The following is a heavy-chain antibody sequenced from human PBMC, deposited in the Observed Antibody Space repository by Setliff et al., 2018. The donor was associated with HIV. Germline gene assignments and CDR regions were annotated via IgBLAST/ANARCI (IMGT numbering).Heavy chain of an antibody. Sequence: PSETLSLTCSVSGVSVGSGDYYWHWIRQHPEKALEWIGYIFHSGDTYYNPSLKSRISMSVDTSKNQFSLELTSLTAEDTAVYYCLPKRIVVPYWGQGTLVTVSS. CDR1: GVSVGSGDYY. J-gene: IGHJ4*02. CDR3: LPKRIVVPY. D-gene: IGHD2-15*01. V-gene: IGHV4-31*03. CDR2: IFHSGDT.